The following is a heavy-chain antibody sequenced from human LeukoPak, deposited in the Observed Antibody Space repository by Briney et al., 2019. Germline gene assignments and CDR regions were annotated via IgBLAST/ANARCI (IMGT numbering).Heavy chain of an antibody. CDR2: INPSGGST. Sequence: ASVKVSCKASGYTFTGYYMHWVRQAPGQGLEWMGIINPSGGSTSYAQKFQGRVTMTRDMSTSTAYMELSRLRSDDTAVYYCVADAGYCSGGSCHREYYFDYWGQGTLVTVSS. D-gene: IGHD2-15*01. J-gene: IGHJ4*02. CDR1: GYTFTGYY. V-gene: IGHV1-46*01. CDR3: VADAGYCSGGSCHREYYFDY.